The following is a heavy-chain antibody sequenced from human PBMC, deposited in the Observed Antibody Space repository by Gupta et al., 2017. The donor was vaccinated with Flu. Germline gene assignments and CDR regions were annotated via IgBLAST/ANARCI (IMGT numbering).Heavy chain of an antibody. Sequence: QVQLVESGGGVVQPGRSLRLSCAASGFTFSRYGMHWVRQAPGKGREGVAVIWYDGSNKYYADSVKGRFTISRDNSKNTLYLQMNSLRAEDTAVYYCARDLVAPDSLDYWGQGTLVTVSS. D-gene: IGHD2-21*01. J-gene: IGHJ4*02. CDR3: ARDLVAPDSLDY. CDR1: GFTFSRYG. CDR2: IWYDGSNK. V-gene: IGHV3-33*01.